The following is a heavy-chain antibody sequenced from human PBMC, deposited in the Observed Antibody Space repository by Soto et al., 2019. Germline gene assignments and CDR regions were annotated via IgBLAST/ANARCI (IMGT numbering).Heavy chain of an antibody. J-gene: IGHJ3*01. Sequence: QVQLQESGPGLVKPSGTLSLTCAVSGGSISSSHWWPWVRQSPGKGLEHIGEISHSGTSNSNPSLTSRVPLAVDKSKIHFSLPLTSVTAADTAVYYCARVVLTITRGAFDAWGQGTLVIVSS. V-gene: IGHV4-4*02. D-gene: IGHD3-9*01. CDR2: ISHSGTS. CDR3: ARVVLTITRGAFDA. CDR1: GGSISSSHW.